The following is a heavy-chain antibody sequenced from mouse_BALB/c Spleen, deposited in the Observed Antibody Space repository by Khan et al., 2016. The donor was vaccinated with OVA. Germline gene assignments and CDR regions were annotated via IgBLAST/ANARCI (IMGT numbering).Heavy chain of an antibody. CDR1: GFSLTDYG. J-gene: IGHJ4*01. V-gene: IGHV2-6-5*01. CDR2: IWGGGTT. Sequence: VKLKQSGPGLVAPSQNLSITCTVSGFSLTDYGVSWIRQPPGMGLEWLGVIWGGGTTYYNSALKSRLSISKDNSKSQVFLKMNSLQTDDTAMYDCAKGLWSHYFALDYWGQGASVTVSS. D-gene: IGHD1-1*02. CDR3: AKGLWSHYFALDY.